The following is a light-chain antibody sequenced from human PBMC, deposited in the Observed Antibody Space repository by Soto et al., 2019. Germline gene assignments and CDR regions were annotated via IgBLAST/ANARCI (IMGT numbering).Light chain of an antibody. CDR2: DAS. V-gene: IGKV3-11*01. Sequence: IVLTQSPATLYLNPGERATLSCLASQSVSSYLAWYQQKPGQAPRLLIYDASNRATGIPARFSGSGSGTDFTLTISSLEPEDFAVYYCQQRSNWPSLTFGGGTKVDIK. J-gene: IGKJ4*01. CDR1: QSVSSY. CDR3: QQRSNWPSLT.